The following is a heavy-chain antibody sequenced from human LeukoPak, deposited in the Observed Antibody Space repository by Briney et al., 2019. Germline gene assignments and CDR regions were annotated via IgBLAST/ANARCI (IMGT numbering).Heavy chain of an antibody. CDR3: ARDVLPAAGQIGPQYYMDV. CDR2: IYDTGAT. CDR1: ELIVSSNY. J-gene: IGHJ6*03. D-gene: IGHD6-13*01. Sequence: TGGSLRLSCAASELIVSSNYMSWLRQAPGKGLEWVSVIYDTGATYYADSVKGRFTVSRDSSENTLYLQMSSLRVEDTAVYYCARDVLPAAGQIGPQYYMDVWGKGTTVTVSS. V-gene: IGHV3-53*01.